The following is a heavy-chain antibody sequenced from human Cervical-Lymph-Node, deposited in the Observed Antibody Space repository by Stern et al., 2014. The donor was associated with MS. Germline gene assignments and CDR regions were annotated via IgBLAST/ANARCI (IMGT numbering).Heavy chain of an antibody. J-gene: IGHJ3*02. CDR1: GHTFPNFW. D-gene: IGHD5-12*01. Sequence: EVQLVESRADVKKPGESLKISCKGSGHTFPNFWIGWVRQMPGKGLEWVGVVHRGTSDPSYSPSFQARVTLSVDKSINTPYLQWSSLEASDPAMYYCARMREYSSYDNESFDIWGQGTMVTVSS. CDR3: ARMREYSSYDNESFDI. V-gene: IGHV5-51*01. CDR2: VHRGTSDP.